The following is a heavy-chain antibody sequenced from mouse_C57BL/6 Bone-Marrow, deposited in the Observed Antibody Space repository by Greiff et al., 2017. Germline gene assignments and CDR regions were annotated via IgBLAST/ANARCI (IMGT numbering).Heavy chain of an antibody. CDR1: GYTFTSYW. V-gene: IGHV1-72*01. Sequence: QVQLQQPGAELVKPGASVKLSCKASGYTFTSYWMHWVKQRPGRGLEGIGRIDPNSGGTKYNEKFKSKDTLTVDKPSSTAYMQLSSLTSEDSAVYYCARWGTFYAMDYWGQGTSVTVSS. J-gene: IGHJ4*01. CDR2: IDPNSGGT. D-gene: IGHD3-3*01. CDR3: ARWGTFYAMDY.